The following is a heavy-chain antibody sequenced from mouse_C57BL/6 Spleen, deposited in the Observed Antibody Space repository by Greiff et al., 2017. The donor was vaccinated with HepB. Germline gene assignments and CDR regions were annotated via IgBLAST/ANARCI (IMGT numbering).Heavy chain of an antibody. CDR2: ISYDGSN. CDR1: GYSITSGYY. J-gene: IGHJ4*01. CDR3: ARSYYYGSSPDYYAMDY. D-gene: IGHD1-1*01. Sequence: EVKLQQSGPGLVKPSQSLSLTCSVTGYSITSGYYWNWIRQFPGNKLEWMGYISYDGSNNYNPSLKNRISTTRDTSKNQFFLKLNSVTTEDTATYYCARSYYYGSSPDYYAMDYWGQGTSVTVSS. V-gene: IGHV3-6*01.